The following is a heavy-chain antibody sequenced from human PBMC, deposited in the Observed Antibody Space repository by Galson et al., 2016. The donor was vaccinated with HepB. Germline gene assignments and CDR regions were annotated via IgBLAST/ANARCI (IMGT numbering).Heavy chain of an antibody. CDR3: TRGNYLAP. J-gene: IGHJ5*02. CDR1: GFTFSTFW. Sequence: SLRLSCAASGFTFSTFWITWVRQAPGKGLEWVANVDEDGSEKNYLDSVKGRFTISRDNAKNSLYLHMSSLRADDTALYYCTRGNYLAPWGPGTLVTVSS. CDR2: VDEDGSEK. V-gene: IGHV3-7*01. D-gene: IGHD5-24*01.